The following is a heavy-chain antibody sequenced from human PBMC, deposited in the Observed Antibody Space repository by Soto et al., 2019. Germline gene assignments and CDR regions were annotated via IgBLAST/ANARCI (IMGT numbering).Heavy chain of an antibody. CDR3: ALGIRDLRSDYCYFDL. Sequence: KQSQTLSLTCAISGDSVSSNSAAWNWIRQSPSRGLEWLGRTYYRSKWYNDYAVSVKSRITINPDTSKNQFYLQLNSVTPEDTAVYYCALGIRDLRSDYCYFDLWGRGTLVTVSS. CDR1: GDSVSSNSAA. D-gene: IGHD7-27*01. V-gene: IGHV6-1*01. J-gene: IGHJ2*01. CDR2: TYYRSKWYN.